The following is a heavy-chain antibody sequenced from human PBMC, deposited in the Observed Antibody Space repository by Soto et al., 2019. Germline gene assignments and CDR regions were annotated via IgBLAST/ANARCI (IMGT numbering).Heavy chain of an antibody. Sequence: EVQLLESGGGLVQPGGSLRLSCAASGFTFSSYAMSWVRQAPGKGLEWVSAISGSGGSTYYADSVKGRFTISRDNSKNTLYLQMNSLRAEDTAVYYCAAFRYPTMVRGATTPSFDYWGQGTLVTVSS. CDR1: GFTFSSYA. D-gene: IGHD3-10*01. J-gene: IGHJ4*02. CDR3: AAFRYPTMVRGATTPSFDY. CDR2: ISGSGGST. V-gene: IGHV3-23*01.